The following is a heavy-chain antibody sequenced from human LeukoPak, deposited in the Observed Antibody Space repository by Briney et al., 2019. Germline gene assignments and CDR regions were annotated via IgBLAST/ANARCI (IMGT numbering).Heavy chain of an antibody. D-gene: IGHD3-22*01. CDR3: ARDPGTYYYDSSGYLGDY. V-gene: IGHV3-48*04. CDR2: ISSRSSTI. CDR1: GFTFSTHD. Sequence: GGSLRLSCAASGFTFSTHDLNWVRQAPGKGLEWVSFISSRSSTIYYADSVKGRFTISRDNAKNSLYLQMNSLRAEDTAVYYCARDPGTYYYDSSGYLGDYWGQGTLVTVSS. J-gene: IGHJ4*02.